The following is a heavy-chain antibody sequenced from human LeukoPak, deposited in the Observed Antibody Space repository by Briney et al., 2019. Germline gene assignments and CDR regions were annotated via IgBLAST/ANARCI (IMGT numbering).Heavy chain of an antibody. D-gene: IGHD3-10*01. CDR2: IYTSGST. CDR3: ATLRGVEDNMDV. Sequence: SETLSLTCTVPGGSVSSGNYYWSWIRQPAGKGLEWIGRIYTSGSTNYNLSLKSRVTISIDTSKNQFSLKLSSVTAADTAVYYCATLRGVEDNMDVWGQGTTVTVSS. CDR1: GGSVSSGNYY. J-gene: IGHJ6*02. V-gene: IGHV4-61*02.